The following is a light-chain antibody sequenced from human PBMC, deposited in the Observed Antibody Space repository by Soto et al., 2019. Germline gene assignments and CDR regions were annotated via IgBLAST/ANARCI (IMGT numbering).Light chain of an antibody. CDR1: QSISSW. J-gene: IGKJ1*01. V-gene: IGKV1-5*01. Sequence: DLQITPFSSTPSSSVGDRVTIPFPASQSISSWLAWYQQKPGKAPKLLIYDASSLESGVPSRFSGSGSGTEFTLTISSLQPDDFATYYCQQYNSYSPTFGQGTKVDIK. CDR3: QQYNSYSPT. CDR2: DAS.